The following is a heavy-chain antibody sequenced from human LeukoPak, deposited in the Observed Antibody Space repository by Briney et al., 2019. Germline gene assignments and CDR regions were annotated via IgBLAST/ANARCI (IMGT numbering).Heavy chain of an antibody. Sequence: SETLSLTCAVYGGSFSGYYWSWIRQPPGKGLEWIGEINHSGSTNYNPSLKSRVTISVDTSKNQFSLKLSSVTAADTAVYYCARGPTDYDFWSGYYRTLYYMDVRGKGTTVTVSS. D-gene: IGHD3-3*01. CDR2: INHSGST. CDR3: ARGPTDYDFWSGYYRTLYYMDV. CDR1: GGSFSGYY. J-gene: IGHJ6*03. V-gene: IGHV4-34*01.